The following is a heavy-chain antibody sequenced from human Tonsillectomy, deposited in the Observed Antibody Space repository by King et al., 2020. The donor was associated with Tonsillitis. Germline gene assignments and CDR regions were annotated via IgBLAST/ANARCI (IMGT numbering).Heavy chain of an antibody. CDR1: GFIFSDYY. D-gene: IGHD2-15*01. CDR3: ARDGTDCSGSSCYSDY. V-gene: IGHV3-11*05. Sequence: QLVQSGGGLVKPGGSLRLSCAGSGFIFSDYYMSWIRQAPGKGLEWLSYISSSGIYTNYADSVKGRFTISRDNAKNSLYLQMNSLRAEDTAFYYCARDGTDCSGSSCYSDYWGQGTLVTVSS. J-gene: IGHJ4*02. CDR2: ISSSGIYT.